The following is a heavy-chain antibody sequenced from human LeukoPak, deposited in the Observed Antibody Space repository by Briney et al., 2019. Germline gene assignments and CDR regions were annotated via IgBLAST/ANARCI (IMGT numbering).Heavy chain of an antibody. J-gene: IGHJ6*03. Sequence: EASVKVSCKASGYTFTSYGISWVRQAPGQGLEWMGWLSTNNGDTNYAQKFQGRVTMTTHTSASTAFMELRSLRSDDTAVYYCAREVLDRHYYYYMDVWGKGTTVTVSS. V-gene: IGHV1-18*01. CDR3: AREVLDRHYYYYMDV. CDR2: LSTNNGDT. CDR1: GYTFTSYG.